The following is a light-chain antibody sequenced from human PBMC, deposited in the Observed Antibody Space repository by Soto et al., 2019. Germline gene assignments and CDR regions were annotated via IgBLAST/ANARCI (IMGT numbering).Light chain of an antibody. V-gene: IGKV1-5*03. CDR2: KAS. J-gene: IGKJ1*01. CDR1: QTISSW. Sequence: DIQMTQSPSTLSGSVGDRVTITCRASQTISSWLAWYQQKPGKAPKLLIYKASSLESGVPSRFSGSGSGTEFTLTISSLQPEDFATYYCQQYNSYWTVGQGTKVDIK. CDR3: QQYNSYWT.